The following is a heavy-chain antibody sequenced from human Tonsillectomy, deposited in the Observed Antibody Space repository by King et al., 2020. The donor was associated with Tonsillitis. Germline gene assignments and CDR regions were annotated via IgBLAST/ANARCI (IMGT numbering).Heavy chain of an antibody. V-gene: IGHV1-18*01. J-gene: IGHJ4*02. Sequence: QLVQSGAEVKKPGASVKVSCKASGYTFTSYGITWVRQAPGQGLEWMGWISTYNGHTNYAQNLQGRVTMTTDTSTSTAYMELRSLTSDDTAVYYCARMAYCTSGVYLHNRSYFDYWGQGTLVTVSS. CDR3: ARMAYCTSGVYLHNRSYFDY. CDR2: ISTYNGHT. CDR1: GYTFTSYG. D-gene: IGHD2-8*01.